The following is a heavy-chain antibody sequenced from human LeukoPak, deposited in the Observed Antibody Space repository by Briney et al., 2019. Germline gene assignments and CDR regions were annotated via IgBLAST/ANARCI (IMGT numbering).Heavy chain of an antibody. Sequence: GGSLRLSCAASGFTFDDYAMHWVRQAPGKGLEWVSLISGDGGSTYYADSVKGRFTISRDNSKNSLYLQMNSLRTEDTALYYCAKDLGYCSSTSCYNKAGPGFDYWGQGTLVTVSS. V-gene: IGHV3-43*02. D-gene: IGHD2-2*02. CDR1: GFTFDDYA. CDR3: AKDLGYCSSTSCYNKAGPGFDY. J-gene: IGHJ4*02. CDR2: ISGDGGST.